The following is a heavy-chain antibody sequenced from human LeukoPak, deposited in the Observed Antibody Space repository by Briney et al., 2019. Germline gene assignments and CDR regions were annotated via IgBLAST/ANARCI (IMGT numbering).Heavy chain of an antibody. CDR2: IYYSVST. CDR1: GGSISSYY. J-gene: IGHJ4*02. D-gene: IGHD2-21*02. CDR3: ARDVYCGGDCSYFDY. Sequence: PSETLSLTCTVSGGSISSYYWSWIRQPPGKGLEWIGYIYYSVSTNYKPSLTSRLTIYVDTSKNQFSLKLRSVSAADTAVYYCARDVYCGGDCSYFDYWGQGTLVTVSS. V-gene: IGHV4-59*01.